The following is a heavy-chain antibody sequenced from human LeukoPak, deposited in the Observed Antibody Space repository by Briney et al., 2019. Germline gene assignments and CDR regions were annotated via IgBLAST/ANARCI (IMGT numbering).Heavy chain of an antibody. D-gene: IGHD6-13*01. CDR2: INHSGST. Sequence: PSETLSLTCAVYGGSFSGYYWSWMRQPPGKGLEWIGEINHSGSTNYNPSLKSRVTISVDTSKNQFSLKLSSVTAADTAVYYCARRLRQQLVQYNWFDPWGQGTLVTVSS. V-gene: IGHV4-34*01. CDR3: ARRLRQQLVQYNWFDP. J-gene: IGHJ5*02. CDR1: GGSFSGYY.